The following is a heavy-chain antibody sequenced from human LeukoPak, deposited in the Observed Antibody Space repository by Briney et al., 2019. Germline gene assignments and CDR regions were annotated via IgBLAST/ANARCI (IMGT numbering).Heavy chain of an antibody. V-gene: IGHV1-69*05. J-gene: IGHJ3*02. Sequence: SVKVSCKASRGTFSSYGISWVRQAPGQGLEWMGGVIAIFGRVKYGQKFQGRATITTDESTSTAYMELSSLRSEDTAEYYCASPAPIMITFGGVIVHNAFDIWGQGTMVTVSS. CDR1: RGTFSSYG. CDR3: ASPAPIMITFGGVIVHNAFDI. D-gene: IGHD3-16*02. CDR2: VIAIFGRV.